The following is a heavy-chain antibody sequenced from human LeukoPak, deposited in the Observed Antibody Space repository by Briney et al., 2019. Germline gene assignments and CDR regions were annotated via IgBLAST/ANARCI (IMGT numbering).Heavy chain of an antibody. CDR2: ISSSGST. V-gene: IGHV4-61*02. J-gene: IGHJ4*02. CDR3: ARDAYYYDSSGSWFDY. Sequence: SETLSLTCTVSGDSISSGDYYWSWIRQPAGKGLEWIGRISSSGSTNYNPSLKSQVTMSVDTSKNQFSLKLSSVTAADTAVYYCARDAYYYDSSGSWFDYWGQGTLVTVSS. CDR1: GDSISSGDYY. D-gene: IGHD3-22*01.